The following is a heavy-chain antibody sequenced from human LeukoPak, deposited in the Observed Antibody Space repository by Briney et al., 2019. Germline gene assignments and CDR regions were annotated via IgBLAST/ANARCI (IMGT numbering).Heavy chain of an antibody. D-gene: IGHD2-15*01. Sequence: GGSLRLSCAASGFTFSSYAMHWVRQAPGKGLEWVAVISYDGSNKYYADSVKGRFTISRDNSKNTLYLQMNSLRAEDTAVYYCARDIVKAYCSGGSCYSFFQALDYWGQGTLVTVSS. CDR3: ARDIVKAYCSGGSCYSFFQALDY. V-gene: IGHV3-30*04. J-gene: IGHJ4*02. CDR1: GFTFSSYA. CDR2: ISYDGSNK.